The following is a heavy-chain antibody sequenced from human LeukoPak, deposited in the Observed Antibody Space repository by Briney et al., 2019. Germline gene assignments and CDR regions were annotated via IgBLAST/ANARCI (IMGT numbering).Heavy chain of an antibody. D-gene: IGHD6-19*01. CDR1: GFSFSFSN. Sequence: PGGSLRLSCAASGFSFSFSNMNWVRQAPGKGLVWVSYISSTNGHTYYADSVNGRFTISRDTAKNSLYLQMNSLRVEDTAIYFCARDRDSSGLYGGADLWGQGVLVTVSA. J-gene: IGHJ5*02. CDR2: ISSTNGHT. V-gene: IGHV3-21*03. CDR3: ARDRDSSGLYGGADL.